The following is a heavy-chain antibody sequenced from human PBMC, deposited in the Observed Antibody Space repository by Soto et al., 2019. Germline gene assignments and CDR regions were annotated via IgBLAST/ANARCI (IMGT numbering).Heavy chain of an antibody. CDR1: GGSISSSSYY. D-gene: IGHD3-3*01. CDR3: AGGYYDFWSGINYYYYGMDV. Sequence: SETLSLTCTISGGSISSSSYYWGWIRQPPGKGLEWIGSIYYSGSTYYNPSLKSRVTISVDTSKNQFSLKLSSVTAADTAVYYCAGGYYDFWSGINYYYYGMDVWGQGTTVTVSS. J-gene: IGHJ6*02. CDR2: IYYSGST. V-gene: IGHV4-39*01.